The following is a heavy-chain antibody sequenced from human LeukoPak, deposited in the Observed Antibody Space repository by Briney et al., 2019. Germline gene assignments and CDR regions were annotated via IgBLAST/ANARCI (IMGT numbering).Heavy chain of an antibody. Sequence: GGSLRLSCAASGFTFDDYAMHWVRQAPGKGLEWVSGISWNSGSIGYADSVKGRFTISRDNAKNSLYLQMNSLRAEDTAVYYCASWPGGWYGEDSWGQGTLVTVSS. CDR3: ASWPGGWYGEDS. CDR1: GFTFDDYA. CDR2: ISWNSGSI. J-gene: IGHJ4*02. V-gene: IGHV3-9*01. D-gene: IGHD6-19*01.